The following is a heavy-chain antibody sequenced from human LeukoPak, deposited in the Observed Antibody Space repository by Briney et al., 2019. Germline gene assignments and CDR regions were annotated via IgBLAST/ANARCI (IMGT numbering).Heavy chain of an antibody. D-gene: IGHD5-18*01. J-gene: IGHJ4*02. CDR3: ASLDTALGY. CDR1: GGSISSSSYY. CDR2: IYYSGST. V-gene: IGHV4-39*01. Sequence: SETLSLTCTVSGGSISSSSYYWGWIRQPPGKGLEWIGSIYYSGSTYYNPSLKSRVTISVDTSKNQFSLKLSSVTAADTAVYYCASLDTALGYWGQGTLVTVPS.